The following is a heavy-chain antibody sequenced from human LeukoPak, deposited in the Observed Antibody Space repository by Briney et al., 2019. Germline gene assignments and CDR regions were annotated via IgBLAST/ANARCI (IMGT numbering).Heavy chain of an antibody. CDR3: AKDIWAKYDYVWGSYRSSPADY. D-gene: IGHD3-16*02. J-gene: IGHJ4*02. CDR2: IRYDGSNK. CDR1: GFTFSSYG. Sequence: HPGGSLRLSCAASGFTFSSYGTHWVRQAPGKGLEWVAFIRYDGSNKYYADSVKGRFTISRDNSKNTLYLQMNSLRAEDTAVYYCAKDIWAKYDYVWGSYRSSPADYWGQGTLVTVSS. V-gene: IGHV3-30*02.